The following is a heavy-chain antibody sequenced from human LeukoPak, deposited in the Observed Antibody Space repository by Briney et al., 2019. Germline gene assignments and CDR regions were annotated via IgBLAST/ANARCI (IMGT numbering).Heavy chain of an antibody. CDR1: GYSFTSYW. D-gene: IGHD2-15*01. CDR3: ARSIVVVVAATWVDAFDI. V-gene: IGHV5-51*03. J-gene: IGHJ3*02. CDR2: IYPGDSDT. Sequence: PGESLKISCKGSGYSFTSYWIGWVRQMPGKGLEWMGIIYPGDSDTRYSPSFQGQVTISADKSISTAYLQWSSLKASDTAMYYCARSIVVVVAATWVDAFDIWGQGTMVTVSS.